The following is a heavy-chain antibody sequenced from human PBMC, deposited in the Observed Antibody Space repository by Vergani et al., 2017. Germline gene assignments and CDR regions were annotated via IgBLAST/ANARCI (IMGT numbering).Heavy chain of an antibody. CDR3: GRKQSPASLMDKPIDI. CDR1: GFIFSDYY. CDR2: ISEGVETK. D-gene: IGHD1/OR15-1a*01. V-gene: IGHV3-11*01. Sequence: QVQLVASGGGLVRPGGSLRLSCAASGFIFSDYYMTWIRQTPGKRLEWLAHISEGVETKMYAESLKGRFTVSRDNTKNLLILQMKTLKVDDTATYYCGRKQSPASLMDKPIDIWGQGTLVTVSS. J-gene: IGHJ5*02.